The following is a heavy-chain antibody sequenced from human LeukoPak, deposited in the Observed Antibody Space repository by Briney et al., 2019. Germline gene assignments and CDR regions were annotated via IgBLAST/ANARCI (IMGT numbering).Heavy chain of an antibody. Sequence: GRSLRLSCAASGFPFSSYAMHWVRQAPGKGLEWVAVISYDGSNNYYADSVKGRFTISRDNSKNTLYLQMNNLRAEDTAVYYCARDRSIGWELGNLAFDYWGQGTLVTVSS. CDR2: ISYDGSNN. CDR3: ARDRSIGWELGNLAFDY. CDR1: GFPFSSYA. V-gene: IGHV3-30*04. D-gene: IGHD1-26*01. J-gene: IGHJ4*02.